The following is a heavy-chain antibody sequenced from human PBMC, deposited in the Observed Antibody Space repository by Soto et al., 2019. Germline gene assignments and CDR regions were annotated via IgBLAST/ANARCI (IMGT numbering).Heavy chain of an antibody. Sequence: QVQLQESGPGLVKPSQTLSLTCTVSGGSINSGDYYWTWIRQPPGKGLEWIGYIYHSGSTSYNPSLKSRISISVDTSKNQLSLKLSSVTAADTAVYYCARYYCSSTSCFLFDHWGQGILVTVSS. CDR3: ARYYCSSTSCFLFDH. J-gene: IGHJ4*02. CDR2: IYHSGST. CDR1: GGSINSGDYY. V-gene: IGHV4-30-4*01. D-gene: IGHD2-2*01.